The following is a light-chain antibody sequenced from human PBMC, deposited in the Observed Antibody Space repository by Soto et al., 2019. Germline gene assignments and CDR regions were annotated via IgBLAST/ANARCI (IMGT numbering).Light chain of an antibody. Sequence: QSVLTQPRSVSGSPRQSVTLSCTGTSSDVGGYHYVAWYQHHPGKAPKIIIYDVNQRHSGVPDRFSGSKSGNTASLTISGLQTEDEADYYCCSYAGSYTLVFGGGTQLTVL. CDR3: CSYAGSYTLV. CDR1: SSDVGGYHY. CDR2: DVN. V-gene: IGLV2-11*02. J-gene: IGLJ2*01.